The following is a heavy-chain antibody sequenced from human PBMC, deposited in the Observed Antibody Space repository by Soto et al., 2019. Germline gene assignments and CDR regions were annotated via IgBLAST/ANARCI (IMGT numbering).Heavy chain of an antibody. CDR3: ARGRYGDY. CDR2: ISAHNGKT. CDR1: GYIFTSYG. J-gene: IGHJ4*02. Sequence: QAHLVQSAPEVKKPGASVKVSCKGSGYIFTSYGIAWVRQAPGQGLEWMGWISAHNGKTEYAQKFQGRVTVTRDTSTSTAYLELRSLRSDDTALYYCARGRYGDYWGQGALVTVSS. V-gene: IGHV1-18*01. D-gene: IGHD4-17*01.